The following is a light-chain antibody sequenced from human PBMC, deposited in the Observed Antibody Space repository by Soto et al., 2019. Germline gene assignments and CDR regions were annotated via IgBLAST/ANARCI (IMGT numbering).Light chain of an antibody. J-gene: IGKJ3*01. Sequence: DIPMTQSPSSLSASVGDRVTITCRASQNVRTYLNWYQQKQGEAPNLPIYGASNLQSGVPSRLSGSGSETDFTLTINNLQPEDFATHYCQQSYTAVFAFGPGTQVDIK. CDR3: QQSYTAVFA. CDR2: GAS. CDR1: QNVRTY. V-gene: IGKV1-39*01.